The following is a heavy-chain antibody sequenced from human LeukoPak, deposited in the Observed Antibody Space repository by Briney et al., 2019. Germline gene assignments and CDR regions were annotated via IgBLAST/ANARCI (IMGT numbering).Heavy chain of an antibody. CDR1: GFTFSNAW. D-gene: IGHD1-14*01. CDR2: IKSKTDGGTT. CDR3: TTFGQPDYYMDV. Sequence: PGGSLRLSCAASGFTFSNAWMSWVRQAPGRGLEWVGRIKSKTDGGTTDYAAPVQGRFTISRDDSKNTLYLQMNSLKTEDTAVYYCTTFGQPDYYMDVWGKGTTVTISS. J-gene: IGHJ6*03. V-gene: IGHV3-15*01.